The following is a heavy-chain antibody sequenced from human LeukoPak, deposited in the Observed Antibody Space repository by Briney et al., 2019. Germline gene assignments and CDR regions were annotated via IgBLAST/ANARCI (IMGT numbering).Heavy chain of an antibody. J-gene: IGHJ4*02. CDR1: GGTFSSYA. V-gene: IGHV1-69*06. D-gene: IGHD6-19*01. CDR3: ARGRGAGPFDY. CDR2: IIPIFGTA. Sequence: ASVKVSCKASGGTFSSYATSWVRQAPGQGLEWMGGIIPIFGTANYAQKFQGRVTITADKSTSTAYMELSSLRSEDTAVYYCARGRGAGPFDYWGQGTLVTVSS.